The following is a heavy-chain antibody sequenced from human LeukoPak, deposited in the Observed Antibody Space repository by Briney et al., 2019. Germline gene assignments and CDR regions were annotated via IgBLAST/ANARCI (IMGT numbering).Heavy chain of an antibody. CDR2: IYYSGST. J-gene: IGHJ2*01. Sequence: SETLSLTCTVSGGSISSSSYYWGWIRQPPGKGLEWIGSIYYSGSTYYNPSLKSRVTISVDTSKNQFSLKLNSVTAADTAVYYCARDPGWYFDLWGRGTLVTVSS. CDR1: GGSISSSSYY. V-gene: IGHV4-39*07. CDR3: ARDPGWYFDL.